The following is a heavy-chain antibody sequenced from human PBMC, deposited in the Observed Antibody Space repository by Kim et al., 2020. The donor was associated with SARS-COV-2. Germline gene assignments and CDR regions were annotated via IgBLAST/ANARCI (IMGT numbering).Heavy chain of an antibody. J-gene: IGHJ4*02. CDR3: ARGPVPAAIGGFDY. D-gene: IGHD2-2*01. CDR2: INDGNGNT. V-gene: IGHV1-3*01. Sequence: ASVKVSCKASGYTFTTYSMHWVRQAPGQRLEWMGWINDGNGNTKSLQKFQGRVTITRDTSASTAYMELSSLRSEDTALYYCARGPVPAAIGGFDYWGQGTLVTVSS. CDR1: GYTFTTYS.